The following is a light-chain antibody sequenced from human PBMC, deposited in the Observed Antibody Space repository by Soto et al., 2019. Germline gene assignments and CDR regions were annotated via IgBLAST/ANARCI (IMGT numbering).Light chain of an antibody. CDR1: SSDVGSYNR. CDR2: EVS. Sequence: QSALTQPPSVSGSPGQSVTISCTGTSSDVGSYNRVSWYQQPPGTAPKLMIYEVSNRPSGAPDRFSGSKSGNTASLTISGLQAEDEADYYCSSYTSTSTYVVGTGTKLTVL. J-gene: IGLJ1*01. CDR3: SSYTSTSTYV. V-gene: IGLV2-18*02.